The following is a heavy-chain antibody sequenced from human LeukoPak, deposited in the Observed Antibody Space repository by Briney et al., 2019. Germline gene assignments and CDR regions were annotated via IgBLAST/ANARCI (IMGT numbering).Heavy chain of an antibody. CDR3: ARVPDSFDYDFWSGYPDV. Sequence: SETLSLTCTVSGGSISSGGYYWSWIRQPPGQGLEWIGYIYQSGSTYHNPSLKSRVTISVDRSKNQFSLKLSSVTAADTAVYYCARVPDSFDYDFWSGYPDVWGKGTTVTVSS. CDR1: GGSISSGGYY. D-gene: IGHD3-3*01. V-gene: IGHV4-30-2*01. J-gene: IGHJ6*04. CDR2: IYQSGST.